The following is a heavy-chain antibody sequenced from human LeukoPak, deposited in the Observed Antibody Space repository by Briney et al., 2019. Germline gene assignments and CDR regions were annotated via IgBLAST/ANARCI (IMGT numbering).Heavy chain of an antibody. J-gene: IGHJ4*02. CDR2: INPNSGGT. D-gene: IGHD3-22*01. CDR1: GYTFTGYY. V-gene: IGHV1-2*06. Sequence: ASVKVSCKASGYTFTGYYMHWVRQAPGQGLEWMGRINPNSGGTNYAQKFQGRVTMTRDTSISTAYMELSRLRSDDTAMYYCARGREVVIPYYFDYWGQGTLVTVSS. CDR3: ARGREVVIPYYFDY.